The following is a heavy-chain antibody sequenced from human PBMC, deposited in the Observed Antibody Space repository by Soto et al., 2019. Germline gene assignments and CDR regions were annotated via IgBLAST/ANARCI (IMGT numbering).Heavy chain of an antibody. D-gene: IGHD6-13*01. V-gene: IGHV5-51*01. CDR2: IYPGDFDT. CDR1: GYRFTSYW. Sequence: GESLKISCKGSGYRFTSYWIAWVWQLPGKGLEFMGIIYPGDFDTRYNPSLQGQVTISVDNSISTAYLQWSSLKAPDTAVYYCARARYSSSWYLWWFDPWGQGTLVTVSS. J-gene: IGHJ5*02. CDR3: ARARYSSSWYLWWFDP.